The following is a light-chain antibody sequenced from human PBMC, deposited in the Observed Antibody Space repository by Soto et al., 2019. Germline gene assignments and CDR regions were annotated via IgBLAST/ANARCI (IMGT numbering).Light chain of an antibody. Sequence: EIVLTQSPGTLSLSPGERATLSCRASQSVSSSYLAWYQQKPGQAPRLLIYGASSRASGIPDRFSGSGSETDFTLTISRLEPEDFAVYYCQQYGNSLTWTFGQGTKVAIK. CDR2: GAS. CDR1: QSVSSSY. V-gene: IGKV3-20*01. J-gene: IGKJ1*01. CDR3: QQYGNSLTWT.